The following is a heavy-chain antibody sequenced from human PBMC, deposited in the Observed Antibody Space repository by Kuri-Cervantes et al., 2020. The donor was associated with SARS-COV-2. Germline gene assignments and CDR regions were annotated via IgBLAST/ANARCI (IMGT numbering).Heavy chain of an antibody. CDR3: AQDVSSSWPGSNYYGMDV. CDR2: ISAGRPFI. V-gene: IGHV3-21*04. CDR1: GFIFHTYT. J-gene: IGHJ6*02. Sequence: GGSLRLSCAASGFIFHTYTMNWVRQAPGRGLEWVSSISAGRPFIFYADSVKGRFTISRGNSKNTLYLQMNSLRAEDTAVYYCAQDVSSSWPGSNYYGMDVWGQGTTVTVSS. D-gene: IGHD6-13*01.